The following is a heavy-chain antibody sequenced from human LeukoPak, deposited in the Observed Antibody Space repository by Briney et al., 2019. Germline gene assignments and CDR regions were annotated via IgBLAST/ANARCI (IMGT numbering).Heavy chain of an antibody. J-gene: IGHJ3*02. Sequence: TASETLSLTCTVSGGSISSSSYYWGWIRQPPGKGLEWIGSIYYSGSTYYNPSLKSRVTISVDTSKNQFSLKLSSVTAADTAVYHCARDPRIVGARNAFDIWGQGTMVTVSS. V-gene: IGHV4-39*07. CDR2: IYYSGST. CDR3: ARDPRIVGARNAFDI. D-gene: IGHD1-26*01. CDR1: GGSISSSSYY.